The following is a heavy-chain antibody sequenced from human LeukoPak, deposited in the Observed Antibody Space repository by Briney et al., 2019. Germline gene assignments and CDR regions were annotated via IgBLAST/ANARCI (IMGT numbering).Heavy chain of an antibody. Sequence: ASVKVSCKASGYTFTSYGINWVRQAPGQGLEWMGWINGHTGNTKYAQKVQGRVTMTTDTSTSTAYLDLRSLRLDDMAVYYCARGGDDEADPAGLVDYWGQGTLVTVSS. D-gene: IGHD6-13*01. CDR2: INGHTGNT. CDR1: GYTFTSYG. J-gene: IGHJ4*02. CDR3: ARGGDDEADPAGLVDY. V-gene: IGHV1-18*03.